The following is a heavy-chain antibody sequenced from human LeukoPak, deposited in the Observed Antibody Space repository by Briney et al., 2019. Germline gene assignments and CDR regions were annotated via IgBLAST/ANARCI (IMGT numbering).Heavy chain of an antibody. D-gene: IGHD6-19*01. V-gene: IGHV3-21*01. J-gene: IGHJ4*02. CDR1: GFTFSSYS. CDR3: ARDLRRDKAGAGTEPDY. Sequence: GGSQRLSCAASGFTFSSYSMNWVRQASGKGLEWVSSISSSSSYIYYADAVKGRFTISRDNAKNSLYRQMNSLRAEDTAVYYCARDLRRDKAGAGTEPDYWGQGTLVTVSS. CDR2: ISSSSSYI.